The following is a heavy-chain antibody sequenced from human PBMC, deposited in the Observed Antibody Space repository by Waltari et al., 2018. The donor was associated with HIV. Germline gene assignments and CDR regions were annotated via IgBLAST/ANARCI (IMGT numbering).Heavy chain of an antibody. CDR1: GGSISTYY. CDR3: ARHLMPYDSSGGGAFDI. V-gene: IGHV4-59*08. Sequence: QVQLQESGPGLVKPSETLSLTCSVSGGSISTYYWSWIRQPPGKGLEWIGYIYYSGSTNHNPSLKSRVTISVDTSKNQFSLKLSSVTAADTAVYYCARHLMPYDSSGGGAFDIWGQGTMVTVSS. CDR2: IYYSGST. J-gene: IGHJ3*02. D-gene: IGHD3-22*01.